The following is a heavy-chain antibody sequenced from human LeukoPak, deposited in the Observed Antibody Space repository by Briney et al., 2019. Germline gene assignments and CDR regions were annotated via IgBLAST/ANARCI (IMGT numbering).Heavy chain of an antibody. D-gene: IGHD2-15*01. Sequence: GRSLRLSCAASGFTFSSYAMHWVRQAPGKGLEWVAVISYDGSSKYYADSVKGRFTISRDNSKNTLYLQMNSLRAEDTAVYYCARDGERYCSGGSCYFTNWFDPWGQGTLVTVSS. CDR1: GFTFSSYA. CDR3: ARDGERYCSGGSCYFTNWFDP. V-gene: IGHV3-30-3*01. CDR2: ISYDGSSK. J-gene: IGHJ5*02.